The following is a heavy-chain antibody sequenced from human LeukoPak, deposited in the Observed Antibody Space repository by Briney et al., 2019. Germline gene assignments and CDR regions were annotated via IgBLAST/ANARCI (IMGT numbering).Heavy chain of an antibody. J-gene: IGHJ4*02. CDR1: GGSISSYY. CDR3: ARGSSMVRGVIHFDY. D-gene: IGHD3-10*01. Sequence: ETLSLTCTVSGGSISSYYWSWIRQPPGKGLEWIGYIYYSGSTNYNPSLKSRVTISVDTSKNQFSLKLSSVTAADAAVYYCARGSSMVRGVIHFDYWGQGTLVTVSS. CDR2: IYYSGST. V-gene: IGHV4-59*01.